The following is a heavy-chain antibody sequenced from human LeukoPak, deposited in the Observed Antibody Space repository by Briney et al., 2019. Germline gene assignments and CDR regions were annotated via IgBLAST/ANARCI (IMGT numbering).Heavy chain of an antibody. D-gene: IGHD4-17*01. CDR1: GFTFSSYG. Sequence: GGSLILSCASSGFTFSSYGMHGVRQAPGKGLEWVAVISYYGSNKYYADSVKGGFTISRDNSKSTLYLQMNSLRAEDTAVYYCAKGRYPDGDRDFDYWGQGTMVTVSS. CDR2: ISYYGSNK. CDR3: AKGRYPDGDRDFDY. V-gene: IGHV3-30*18. J-gene: IGHJ4*02.